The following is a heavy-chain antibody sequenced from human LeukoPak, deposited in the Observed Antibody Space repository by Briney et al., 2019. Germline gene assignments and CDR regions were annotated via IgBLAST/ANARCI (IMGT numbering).Heavy chain of an antibody. CDR2: ISYDGSNK. CDR1: GFTFSSYS. CDR3: ARVKGRAVAGLGDFDY. V-gene: IGHV3-30*03. D-gene: IGHD6-19*01. J-gene: IGHJ4*02. Sequence: GGSLRLSCAASGFTFSSYSMNWVRQAPGKGLEWVAVISYDGSNKYYADSVKGRFTISRDNSKNTLYLQMNSLRAEDTAVYYCARVKGRAVAGLGDFDYWGQGTLVTVSS.